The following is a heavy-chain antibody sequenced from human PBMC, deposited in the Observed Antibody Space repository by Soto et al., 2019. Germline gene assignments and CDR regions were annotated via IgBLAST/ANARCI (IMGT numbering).Heavy chain of an antibody. V-gene: IGHV4-39*01. CDR2: IYYLGNT. CDR1: GGSISSGSSY. D-gene: IGHD3-22*01. Sequence: PSETLSLTCTVSGGSISSGSSYWGWIRQPPGKGLEWIGSIYYLGNTYYNPSLGGRVSISVDTSKNQFSLKLKSVTAADTAVFYCAGLLPYVSSGYHLNYLGKGTLATVSS. J-gene: IGHJ4*02. CDR3: AGLLPYVSSGYHLNY.